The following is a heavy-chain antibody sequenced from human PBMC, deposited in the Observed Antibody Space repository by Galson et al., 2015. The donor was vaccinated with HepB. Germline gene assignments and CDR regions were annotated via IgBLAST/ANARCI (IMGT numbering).Heavy chain of an antibody. J-gene: IGHJ4*02. CDR3: ARGPDTAKVGR. CDR2: IYYSGST. D-gene: IGHD5-18*01. V-gene: IGHV4-61*08. CDR1: GGSVNSGGYY. Sequence: SETLSLTCTVSGGSVNSGGYYYHNWIRQPPGKGLEWIGYIYYSGSTNYNPSLKSRVTISVDTSKNQFSLNLSSVTAADTAVYYCARGPDTAKVGRWGQGTLVTVTS.